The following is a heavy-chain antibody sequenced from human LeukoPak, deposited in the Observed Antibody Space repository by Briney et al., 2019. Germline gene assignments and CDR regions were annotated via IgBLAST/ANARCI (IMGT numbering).Heavy chain of an antibody. J-gene: IGHJ4*02. V-gene: IGHV3-7*01. CDR2: IKQDRSEK. CDR3: VRDWGYDSSGYWQKYFDT. CDR1: GFTFSNYW. Sequence: GGSLRLSCAASGFTFSNYWMNWVRQAPGKGLEWVANIKQDRSEKYYADSVKGRFTISRDNAKNTVYLQMNSLRAEDTAVYYCVRDWGYDSSGYWQKYFDTWGQGTLVTVSS. D-gene: IGHD3-22*01.